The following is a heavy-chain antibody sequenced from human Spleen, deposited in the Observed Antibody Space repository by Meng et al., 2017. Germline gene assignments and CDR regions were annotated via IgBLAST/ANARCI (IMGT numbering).Heavy chain of an antibody. D-gene: IGHD4-23*01. Sequence: GESLKISCAASGFTFRSYAIHWVRQAPGKGLEWVAVISYDGSNRYYADSVKGRFTISRDNSMNTLYLQMNSLRAEDTAVYYCAKGLGYGGTLAFDHWGQEILVTVSS. J-gene: IGHJ4*02. V-gene: IGHV3-30*01. CDR3: AKGLGYGGTLAFDH. CDR2: ISYDGSNR. CDR1: GFTFRSYA.